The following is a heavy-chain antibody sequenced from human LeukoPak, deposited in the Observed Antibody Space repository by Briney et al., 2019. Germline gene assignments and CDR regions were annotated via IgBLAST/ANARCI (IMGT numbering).Heavy chain of an antibody. CDR1: GGTFSSYA. Sequence: ASVKVSCKASGGTFSSYAISWVRQAPGQGLEWMGGIIPIFGTANYAQKFQGRVTITADKSASTAYMELSSLRSEDTAVYYCARGPDWNYRSDAFDIWGQGTMVTVSS. D-gene: IGHD1-7*01. CDR2: IIPIFGTA. V-gene: IGHV1-69*06. J-gene: IGHJ3*02. CDR3: ARGPDWNYRSDAFDI.